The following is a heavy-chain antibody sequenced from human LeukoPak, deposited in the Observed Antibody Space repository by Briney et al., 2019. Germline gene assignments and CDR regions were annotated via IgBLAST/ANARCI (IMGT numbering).Heavy chain of an antibody. Sequence: SCKASGFTFSGYAMHWVRQAPGKGLEWVAVISYDGSNKTYADSVKGRFTISRDNSKNTLYLQMNSLRAEDTAVYFCARDRYYYDSSGYWGQINYYYYYGMDVWGQGTTVTVSS. D-gene: IGHD3-22*01. CDR1: GFTFSGYA. CDR2: ISYDGSNK. CDR3: ARDRYYYDSSGYWGQINYYYYYGMDV. V-gene: IGHV3-30-3*01. J-gene: IGHJ6*02.